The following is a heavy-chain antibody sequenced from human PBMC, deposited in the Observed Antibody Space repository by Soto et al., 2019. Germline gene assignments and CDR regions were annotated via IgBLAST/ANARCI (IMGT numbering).Heavy chain of an antibody. V-gene: IGHV3-23*01. J-gene: IGHJ4*02. CDR2: ISGSGGST. CDR1: GFTFSSYA. D-gene: IGHD5-12*01. CDR3: AAGWLLRSYYFDY. Sequence: EVQLLESGGGLVQPGGSLRLSCAASGFTFSSYAMSWVRQAPGKGLEWVSAISGSGGSTYYADSVKGRFTISRDNSKNTLYLQMNSLRAEDTAVYYCAAGWLLRSYYFDYWGQGTLVTVSS.